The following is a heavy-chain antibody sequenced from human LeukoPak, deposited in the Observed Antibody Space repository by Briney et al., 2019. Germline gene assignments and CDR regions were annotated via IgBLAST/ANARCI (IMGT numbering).Heavy chain of an antibody. CDR1: RGSISSSGFY. V-gene: IGHV4-39*01. D-gene: IGHD1-26*01. CDR2: ISYSGST. Sequence: SETLSLTCSVSRGSISSSGFYWGWIRQPPGKGLEWIGSISYSGSTFYNPSLKSRVTISVDTSKNQFSLKLSSVTAADSAVYYCARQGLGGTYSNDAFDIWGQGTMVTVSS. J-gene: IGHJ3*02. CDR3: ARQGLGGTYSNDAFDI.